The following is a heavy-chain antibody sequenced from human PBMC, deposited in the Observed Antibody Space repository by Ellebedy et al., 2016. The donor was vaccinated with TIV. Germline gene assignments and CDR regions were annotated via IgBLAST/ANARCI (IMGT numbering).Heavy chain of an antibody. V-gene: IGHV1-2*02. CDR2: INLKRDAT. Sequence: ASVKVSCKPSGYTFTGYYLHWVRQAPGQGLEWMGWINLKRDATNYAQKFQGRVTMTTDTSTSTAYMELRSLRSDDTAVYYCARYSYDILTGDNARFDNWGQGTLVTVSS. CDR3: ARYSYDILTGDNARFDN. CDR1: GYTFTGYY. J-gene: IGHJ4*02. D-gene: IGHD3-9*01.